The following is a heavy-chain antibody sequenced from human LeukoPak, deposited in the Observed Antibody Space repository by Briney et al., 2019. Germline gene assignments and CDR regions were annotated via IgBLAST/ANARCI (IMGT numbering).Heavy chain of an antibody. CDR3: ATLDNSFDH. CDR2: IFYSGTI. J-gene: IGHJ5*02. Sequence: PSQTLSLTCTVSGGSISSGSYYWSWIRQPPGKGLEWIASIFYSGTIYNNPSLKSRTLISVDTSKNQFSLRLTSVTAADTAVYFCATLDNSFDHWGQGTLVTVSS. V-gene: IGHV4-30-4*08. CDR1: GGSISSGSYY.